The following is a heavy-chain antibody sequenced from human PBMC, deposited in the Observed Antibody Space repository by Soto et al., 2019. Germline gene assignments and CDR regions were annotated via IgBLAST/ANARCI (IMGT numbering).Heavy chain of an antibody. V-gene: IGHV3-30-3*01. CDR1: GFTFSSYA. J-gene: IGHJ4*02. CDR2: ISYDGSNK. Sequence: QVQLVESGGGVVQPGRSLRLSCAASGFTFSSYAMHWVRQAPGKGLEWVAVISYDGSNKYYADSVKGRFTISRDNSKNTLYLQMNSLRAEDTAVCYCASGWELLGTDYWGQGTLVTVSS. CDR3: ASGWELLGTDY. D-gene: IGHD1-26*01.